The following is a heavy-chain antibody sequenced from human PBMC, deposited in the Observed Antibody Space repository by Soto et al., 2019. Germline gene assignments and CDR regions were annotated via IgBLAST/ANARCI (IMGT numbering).Heavy chain of an antibody. Sequence: GGSLRLSCAASGFTFSSYGMHWVRQAPGKGLEWVSAISGSGGSTYYADSVKGRFTISRDNSKNTLYLQMNSLRAEDTAVYYCAKVGGSYSYYYYYGMDVWGQGATVTVSS. CDR3: AKVGGSYSYYYYYGMDV. J-gene: IGHJ6*02. D-gene: IGHD1-26*01. CDR2: ISGSGGST. V-gene: IGHV3-23*01. CDR1: GFTFSSYG.